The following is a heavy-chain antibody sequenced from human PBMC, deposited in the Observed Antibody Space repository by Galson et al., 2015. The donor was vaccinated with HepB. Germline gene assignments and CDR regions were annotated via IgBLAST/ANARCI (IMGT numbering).Heavy chain of an antibody. CDR3: AREAAGSSSNSDAFDI. CDR1: GYTFIGYY. CDR2: INPNSGGT. J-gene: IGHJ3*02. V-gene: IGHV1-2*05. D-gene: IGHD6-13*01. Sequence: SVKVSCKASGYTFIGYYMHWVRQAPGQGLEWMGRINPNSGGTKYAQKFQGRVTMTRDTSISTVYMEVSRLRSDDTVVYYCAREAAGSSSNSDAFDIWGQGTIITVSS.